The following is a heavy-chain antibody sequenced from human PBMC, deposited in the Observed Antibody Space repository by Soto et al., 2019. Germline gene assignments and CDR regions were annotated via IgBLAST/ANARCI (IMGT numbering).Heavy chain of an antibody. D-gene: IGHD3-10*01. J-gene: IGHJ6*01. V-gene: IGHV3-30*03. CDR3: ASSAVRVVITPPTSVSHYYGMDV. CDR2: ISYHGSNK. CDR1: GFTFSSYG. Sequence: QVQLVESGGGVVQPGNSLRRSCAASGFTFSSYGMRWVRQAPGKGLEWVAGISYHGSNKYYAESVKGRFTISRDNSKNTISLQIHGLRAEATAVYYCASSAVRVVITPPTSVSHYYGMDVWGQGTKVTVSS.